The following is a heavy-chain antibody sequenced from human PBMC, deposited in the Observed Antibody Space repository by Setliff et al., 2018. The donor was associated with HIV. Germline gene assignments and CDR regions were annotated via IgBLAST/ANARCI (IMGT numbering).Heavy chain of an antibody. D-gene: IGHD3-3*01. Sequence: GGSLRLSCVASGLPFYNYWMTWLRRAPGKGLEWVAVISYDGSDIYYADSVKGRFTISRENSKNTLYLQMNSLRPEDTAVYYCARAFGYYDFWSGYSGDEFDIWGQGTTVTVS. J-gene: IGHJ3*02. CDR2: ISYDGSDI. CDR3: ARAFGYYDFWSGYSGDEFDI. V-gene: IGHV3-30*03. CDR1: GLPFYNYW.